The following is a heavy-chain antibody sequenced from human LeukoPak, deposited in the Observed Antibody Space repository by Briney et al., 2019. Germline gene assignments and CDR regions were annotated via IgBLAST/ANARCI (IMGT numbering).Heavy chain of an antibody. V-gene: IGHV4-30-4*01. J-gene: IGHJ4*02. CDR1: GGSISSGDYY. CDR3: ASVIYMVRGVIPTYYFDY. CDR2: IYYSGST. Sequence: SETLSLTCTVSGGSISSGDYYWSWIRQPPGKGLEWIGYIYYSGSTYYNPSLKSRVTISVDTSKNQFSLKLSSVTAADTAVYYCASVIYMVRGVIPTYYFDYWGQGTLVTVSS. D-gene: IGHD3-10*01.